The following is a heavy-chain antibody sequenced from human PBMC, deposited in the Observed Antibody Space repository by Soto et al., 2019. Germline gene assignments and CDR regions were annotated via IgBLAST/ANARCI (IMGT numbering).Heavy chain of an antibody. D-gene: IGHD2-2*01. J-gene: IGHJ4*01. CDR3: ANHCSSTSCYYGYYFDY. Sequence: GGSLRLSCAASGFTFSSYAMSWVRQAPGKGLEWVSAISGSGGSTYYADSVKGRFTISRDNSKNTLYLQMNSLRAEDTAVYYCANHCSSTSCYYGYYFDYWAQGTLVTVSS. CDR2: ISGSGGST. CDR1: GFTFSSYA. V-gene: IGHV3-23*01.